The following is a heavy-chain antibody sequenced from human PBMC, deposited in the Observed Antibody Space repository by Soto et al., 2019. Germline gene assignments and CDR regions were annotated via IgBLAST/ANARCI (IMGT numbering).Heavy chain of an antibody. J-gene: IGHJ3*02. CDR1: GFTFSSYG. Sequence: QVQLVESGGGVVQPGRSLRLSCAASGFTFSSYGMHWVRQAPGKGLEWVAVISYDGSNKYYADSVKGRFTISRDNSKNTLYLQMNSLRAEDTAVYYCAKGFGYSYGYDAFDIWGQGTMVPVSS. CDR2: ISYDGSNK. CDR3: AKGFGYSYGYDAFDI. D-gene: IGHD5-18*01. V-gene: IGHV3-30*18.